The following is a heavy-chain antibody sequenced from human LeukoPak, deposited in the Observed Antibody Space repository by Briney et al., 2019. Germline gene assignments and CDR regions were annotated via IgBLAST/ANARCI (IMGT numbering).Heavy chain of an antibody. CDR2: INPNSGGT. J-gene: IGHJ6*02. D-gene: IGHD3-10*01. Sequence: ASVKVSCKASGYTFTGYYMHWVRQAPGQGLEWMGWINPNSGGTNYAQKFQGWVTMTRDTSISTAYMELSRLRSDDTAVYYCARDLYYYGSGTYGMDVWGQGTTVTVSS. CDR3: ARDLYYYGSGTYGMDV. V-gene: IGHV1-2*04. CDR1: GYTFTGYY.